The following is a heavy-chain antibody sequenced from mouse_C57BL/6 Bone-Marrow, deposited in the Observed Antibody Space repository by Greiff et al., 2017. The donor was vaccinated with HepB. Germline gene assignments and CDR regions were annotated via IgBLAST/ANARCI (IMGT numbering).Heavy chain of an antibody. Sequence: EVQLQESGPGLVKPSQSLSLTCSVTGYSITSGYYWNWIRQFPGNKLEWMGYISYDGSNNYNPSLKNRISITRDTSKNQFFLKLNSVTTEDTATYYCAREGHGSSYYFDVWGTGTTVTVSS. D-gene: IGHD1-1*01. CDR2: ISYDGSN. CDR3: AREGHGSSYYFDV. J-gene: IGHJ1*03. V-gene: IGHV3-6*01. CDR1: GYSITSGYY.